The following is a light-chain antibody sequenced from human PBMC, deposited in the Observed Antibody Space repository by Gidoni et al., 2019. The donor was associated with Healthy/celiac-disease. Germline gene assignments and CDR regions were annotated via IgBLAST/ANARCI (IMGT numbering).Light chain of an antibody. J-gene: IGKJ1*01. CDR1: QSISSW. V-gene: IGKV1-5*03. CDR2: KAS. CDR3: QHQA. Sequence: DIQMTQSPSTLSASVGDRVTIPCRASQSISSWLAWYQQKPGKAPKLLIYKASSLESGVPSRFSGSGSGTEFTLTISSLQPDDFATYYCQHQAFXQXTKVEIK.